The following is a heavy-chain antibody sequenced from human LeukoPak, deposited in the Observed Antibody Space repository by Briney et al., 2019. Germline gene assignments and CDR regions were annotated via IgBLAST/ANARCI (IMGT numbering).Heavy chain of an antibody. CDR2: ISTYDDNI. CDR3: ARETYSNILTGTDY. J-gene: IGHJ4*02. Sequence: ASVKVSCKAAGYTFTTYGLSWGRQAPGQGLEWLGWISTYDDNIKYAQSLQGRLTLTIDTSTSTAYMELRSLTSDDTAVYYCARETYSNILTGTDYWGPGTVVTVSS. CDR1: GYTFTTYG. V-gene: IGHV1-18*01. D-gene: IGHD3-9*01.